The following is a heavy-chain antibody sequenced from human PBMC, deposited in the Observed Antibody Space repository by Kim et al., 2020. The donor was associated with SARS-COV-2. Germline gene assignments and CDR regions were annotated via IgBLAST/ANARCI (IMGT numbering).Heavy chain of an antibody. Sequence: ASVKVSCKASGYTFTGYYMHWVRQAPGQGLEWMGWINPNSGGTNYAQKFQGRVTMTRDTSISTAYMELSRLRSDDTAVYYCARDKGYCSSTSCPKGWFDPWGQGTLVTVSS. CDR2: INPNSGGT. D-gene: IGHD2-2*01. V-gene: IGHV1-2*02. J-gene: IGHJ5*02. CDR3: ARDKGYCSSTSCPKGWFDP. CDR1: GYTFTGYY.